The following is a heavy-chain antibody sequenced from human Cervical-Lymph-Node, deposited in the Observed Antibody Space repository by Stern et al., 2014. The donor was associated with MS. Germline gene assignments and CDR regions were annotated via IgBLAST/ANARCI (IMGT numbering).Heavy chain of an antibody. Sequence: VQLVQSGAEVKKPGSSVKVSCKASGGTFSDYAISWIRQAPGQGLQWVGGIIPFFGTTNYAQKFQGRVTLTADAATSTAHMELSSRRSDDTAIYYCARGGNPDWYFDLWGRGTLITVSS. D-gene: IGHD2/OR15-2a*01. CDR2: IIPFFGTT. J-gene: IGHJ2*01. CDR1: GGTFSDYA. V-gene: IGHV1-69*01. CDR3: ARGGNPDWYFDL.